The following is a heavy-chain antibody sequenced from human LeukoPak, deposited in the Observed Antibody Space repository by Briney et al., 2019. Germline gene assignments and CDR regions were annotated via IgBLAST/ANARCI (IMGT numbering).Heavy chain of an antibody. J-gene: IGHJ4*02. Sequence: GGSLRLSCAASGFTFSSYAMHWVRQAPGKGLEWVAVISYDGSNKYYADSVKGRFTISRDNSKKTLYLQMNRLRAEDTAVYYCARDPLSIAVAGTQPPDYWGQGTLVTVSS. CDR1: GFTFSSYA. V-gene: IGHV3-30-3*01. CDR2: ISYDGSNK. D-gene: IGHD6-19*01. CDR3: ARDPLSIAVAGTQPPDY.